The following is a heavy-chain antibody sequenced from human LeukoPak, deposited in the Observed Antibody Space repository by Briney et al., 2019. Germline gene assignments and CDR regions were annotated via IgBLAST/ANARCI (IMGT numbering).Heavy chain of an antibody. CDR2: IYPCDSDT. Sequence: GESLKISLKGSGYNLTSYWIGWVRQMPGKGLERMGIIYPCDSDTRYSPSLQGQVTISVDKSISTAYLQWSSLKASDTAMYYCGRHLYGGNSAIDYWGQGSPVTVSS. CDR3: GRHLYGGNSAIDY. CDR1: GYNLTSYW. D-gene: IGHD4-23*01. J-gene: IGHJ4*02. V-gene: IGHV5-51*01.